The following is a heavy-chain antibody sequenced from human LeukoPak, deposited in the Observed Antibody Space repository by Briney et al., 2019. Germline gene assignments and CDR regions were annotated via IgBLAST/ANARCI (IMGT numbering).Heavy chain of an antibody. V-gene: IGHV3-9*01. Sequence: PGGSLRLSCAASGFTFDDYAMHWVRQAPGKGLEWVSGISWNSGSIGYADSVKGRFTISRDNAKNSLYLQMNSLRAEDTAVYYCAGLNTVTTAFDYWGQGTLVTVSS. D-gene: IGHD4-17*01. J-gene: IGHJ4*02. CDR3: AGLNTVTTAFDY. CDR1: GFTFDDYA. CDR2: ISWNSGSI.